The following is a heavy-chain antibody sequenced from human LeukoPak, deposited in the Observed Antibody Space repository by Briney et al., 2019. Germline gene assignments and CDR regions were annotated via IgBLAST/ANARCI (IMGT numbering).Heavy chain of an antibody. Sequence: ASVKVSCEASGYTFTSYGISWVRQAPGQGLEWMGWISAYNGNTNYAQKLQGRVTMTTDTSTSTAYMELRSLRSDDTAAYYCARPYYDILTGYYTYFDYWGQGTLVTVSS. D-gene: IGHD3-9*01. CDR1: GYTFTSYG. CDR3: ARPYYDILTGYYTYFDY. V-gene: IGHV1-18*01. J-gene: IGHJ4*02. CDR2: ISAYNGNT.